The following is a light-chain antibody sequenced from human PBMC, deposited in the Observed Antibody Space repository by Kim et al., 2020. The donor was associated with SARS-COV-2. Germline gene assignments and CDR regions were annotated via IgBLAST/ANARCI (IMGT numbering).Light chain of an antibody. V-gene: IGLV2-23*02. CDR1: SSDVGSFNL. Sequence: GQSITTSCTGPSSDVGSFNLVSCNQQHPGKAPKLMIYEVSKRPSGVSNRFSGSKSGNTASLTISGLQAEDEADYYCCSYAGSSTLVFGGGTQLTVL. CDR3: CSYAGSSTLV. J-gene: IGLJ2*01. CDR2: EVS.